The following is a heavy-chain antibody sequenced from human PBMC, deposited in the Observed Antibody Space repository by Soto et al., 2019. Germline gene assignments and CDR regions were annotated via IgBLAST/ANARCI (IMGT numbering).Heavy chain of an antibody. D-gene: IGHD3-3*01. V-gene: IGHV1-18*01. CDR1: SYTFTTYS. CDR2: ISTNSGTT. CDR3: ARALRPGFSGDSFDI. J-gene: IGHJ3*02. Sequence: QVQLVQSGAEVKQPGASVKVSCKASSYTFTTYSINWVRQAPGQGLVWMGWISTNSGTTKYAQKLQGRVTMTADTSMSTAYMELRSPRSDETAVYYCARALRPGFSGDSFDICGRGTMVTVSS.